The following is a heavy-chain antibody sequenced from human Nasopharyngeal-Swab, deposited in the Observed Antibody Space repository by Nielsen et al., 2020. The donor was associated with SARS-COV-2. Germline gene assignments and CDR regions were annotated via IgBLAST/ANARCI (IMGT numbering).Heavy chain of an antibody. D-gene: IGHD6-13*01. CDR1: GFTFSSYS. Sequence: GESLKISCAASGFTFSSYSMNWVRQAPGKGLEWVPSISSSSSYIYYADSVKGRFTISRDNAKNSLYLQMNSLRAEDTAVYYCASSPAAAGTVYYYYGMDVWGQGTTVTVSS. V-gene: IGHV3-21*01. CDR2: ISSSSSYI. CDR3: ASSPAAAGTVYYYYGMDV. J-gene: IGHJ6*02.